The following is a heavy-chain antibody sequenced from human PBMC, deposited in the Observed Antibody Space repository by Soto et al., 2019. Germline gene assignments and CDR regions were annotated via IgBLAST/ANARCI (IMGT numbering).Heavy chain of an antibody. CDR3: AKVTNQLPYYFDY. J-gene: IGHJ4*02. V-gene: IGHV3-23*01. Sequence: GGSLRLSCAASGFTFSSYAMSWVRQAPGKGLEWVSGISGSGGSTYYGDSVKGRFTISRDNSKKTLYLQMNSPRAEDTAVYYCAKVTNQLPYYFDYWGQGTLVTVSS. D-gene: IGHD2-2*01. CDR1: GFTFSSYA. CDR2: ISGSGGST.